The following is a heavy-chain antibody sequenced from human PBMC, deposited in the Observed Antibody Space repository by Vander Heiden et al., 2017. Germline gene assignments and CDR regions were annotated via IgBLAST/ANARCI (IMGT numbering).Heavy chain of an antibody. J-gene: IGHJ4*02. Sequence: EVQLVESGGGLVQPGGSLTLACAASGFTFSGYSMNWVRQAPGKGLEWVSYISSSSSTIYYADSVKGRFTSSRDKAKNSLYLQMNSLRDEDTAVYYCARVCGGDCYNYYFDYGGQGTLVTVSS. V-gene: IGHV3-48*02. CDR2: ISSSSSTI. CDR1: GFTFSGYS. CDR3: ARVCGGDCYNYYFDY. D-gene: IGHD2-21*02.